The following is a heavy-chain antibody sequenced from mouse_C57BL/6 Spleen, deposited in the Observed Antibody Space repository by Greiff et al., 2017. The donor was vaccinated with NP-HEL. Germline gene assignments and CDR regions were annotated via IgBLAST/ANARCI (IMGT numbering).Heavy chain of an antibody. CDR3: ARSHGSSSYYFDY. CDR2: IDPSDSYT. CDR1: GYTFTSYW. V-gene: IGHV1-59*01. J-gene: IGHJ2*01. D-gene: IGHD1-1*01. Sequence: QVQLQQPGAELVRPGTSVKLSCKASGYTFTSYWMHWVKQRPGQGLEWIGVIDPSDSYTNYNQKFKGKATLTVDTSSSTAYMQLSSLTSEDSAVYYCARSHGSSSYYFDYWGQGTTLTVSS.